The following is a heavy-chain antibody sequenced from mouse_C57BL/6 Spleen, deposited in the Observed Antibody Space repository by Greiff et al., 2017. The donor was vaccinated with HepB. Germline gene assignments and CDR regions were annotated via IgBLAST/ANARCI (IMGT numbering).Heavy chain of an antibody. V-gene: IGHV1-15*01. J-gene: IGHJ4*01. CDR1: GYTFTDYE. CDR2: IDPETGGT. CDR3: TRAYAMDY. Sequence: VQVVESGAELVRPGASVTLSCKASGYTFTDYEMHWVKQTPVHGLEWIGAIDPETGGTAYNQKFKGKAILTADKSSSTAYMELRSLTSEDSAVYYCTRAYAMDYWGQGTSVTVSS.